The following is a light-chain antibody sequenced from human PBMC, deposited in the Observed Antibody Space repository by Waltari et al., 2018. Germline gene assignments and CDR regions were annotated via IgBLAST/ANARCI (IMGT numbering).Light chain of an antibody. CDR2: SDR. Sequence: QTMLTQPPSASGTPGQRVTLSCSGSSANIGNNFVNWYQQHPETAPKLLIYSDRQRPSGVPDRFSASKSGTSASLAISGLQSEDEGLYYCSSWDDSRNTVVFGGGTKLTVL. V-gene: IGLV1-44*01. CDR1: SANIGNNF. CDR3: SSWDDSRNTVV. J-gene: IGLJ2*01.